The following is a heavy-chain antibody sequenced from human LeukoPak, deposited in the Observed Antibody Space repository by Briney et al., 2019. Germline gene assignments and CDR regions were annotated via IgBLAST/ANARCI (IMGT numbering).Heavy chain of an antibody. CDR3: ASLSPLYYDSSGYPY. V-gene: IGHV3-53*01. CDR2: IYSGGST. J-gene: IGHJ4*02. D-gene: IGHD3-22*01. CDR1: GFTVSSNY. Sequence: PGGSLRLSCAASGFTVSSNYMSWVRQAPGKGLEWVSVIYSGGSTYYADSVKGRFTISRDNSKNTLYLQMNSLRAEDTAVYYCASLSPLYYDSSGYPYWGQGTLVTVSS.